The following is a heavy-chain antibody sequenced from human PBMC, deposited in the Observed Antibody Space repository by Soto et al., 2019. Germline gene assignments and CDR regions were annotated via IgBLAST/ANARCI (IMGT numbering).Heavy chain of an antibody. D-gene: IGHD3-3*01. CDR2: ISGSGGST. CDR1: GFTFSSYA. J-gene: IGHJ5*02. CDR3: ARVRIFGVPGWFDP. Sequence: QAGGSLRLSCAASGFTFSSYAMSWVRQAPGKGLEWVSAISGSGGSTYYADSVKGRFTISRDSAKNSLYLQMNSLRVEDTAVYYCARVRIFGVPGWFDPWGQGTLVTAPQ. V-gene: IGHV3-23*01.